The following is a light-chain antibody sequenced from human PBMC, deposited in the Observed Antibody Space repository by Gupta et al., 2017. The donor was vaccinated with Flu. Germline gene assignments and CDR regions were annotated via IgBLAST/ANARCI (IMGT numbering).Light chain of an antibody. V-gene: IGKV2D-29*01. J-gene: IGKJ1*01. CDR2: EVS. Sequence: LMTQTPLSLSVIPGQPASMSCKSSQSLLYSDGKTYLYWYVQRPGQPPQPLIYEVSNRFSGVSNRFSGSGSGTDLTLTISRLEAEDVGIYFCMQNNHLPFTFGQGTQVEIK. CDR3: MQNNHLPFT. CDR1: QSLLYSDGKTY.